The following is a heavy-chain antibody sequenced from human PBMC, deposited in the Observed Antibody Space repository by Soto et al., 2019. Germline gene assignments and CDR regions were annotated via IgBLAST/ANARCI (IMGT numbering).Heavy chain of an antibody. J-gene: IGHJ4*02. Sequence: SETLSLTSTVSGGSISSGGYYWSWIRQHPGKGLEWIGYNYYSGSTYYNPSLKSRVTISVDTSKNQFYLKLSSVTAADTAVYYCARGGYDYWYYFDYWGQGTLVTVSS. CDR3: ARGGYDYWYYFDY. CDR2: NYYSGST. CDR1: GGSISSGGYY. V-gene: IGHV4-31*03. D-gene: IGHD5-12*01.